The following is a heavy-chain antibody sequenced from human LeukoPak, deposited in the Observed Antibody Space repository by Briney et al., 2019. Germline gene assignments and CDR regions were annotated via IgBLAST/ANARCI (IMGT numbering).Heavy chain of an antibody. J-gene: IGHJ4*02. D-gene: IGHD3-10*01. Sequence: GGSLRLSCVVSGITLSNYGMSWVRQAPGKGLEWVAGVSDSGGRTNYADSVKGRFTISRDNSRNTLYLQMNSLRAEDTAVYFCAKRGVVVRVVLVGFHKEAYYFDSWGQGALVTVSS. V-gene: IGHV3-23*01. CDR3: AKRGVVVRVVLVGFHKEAYYFDS. CDR2: VSDSGGRT. CDR1: GITLSNYG.